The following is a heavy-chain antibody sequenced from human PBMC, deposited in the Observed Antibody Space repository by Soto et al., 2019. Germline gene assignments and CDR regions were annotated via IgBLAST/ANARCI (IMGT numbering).Heavy chain of an antibody. CDR1: GFTVSTNY. Sequence: LRLSCAASGFTVSTNYMSWVRQPPGKGLEWVSVIYSGGSTYYADSVKGRFTIFRDISQNTLYLQMDSLRAEDTAVYYCARDFPLSEYRYSGSYYYNSWGQGTLVTVSS. CDR2: IYSGGST. D-gene: IGHD1-26*01. CDR3: ARDFPLSEYRYSGSYYYNS. V-gene: IGHV3-53*01. J-gene: IGHJ4*02.